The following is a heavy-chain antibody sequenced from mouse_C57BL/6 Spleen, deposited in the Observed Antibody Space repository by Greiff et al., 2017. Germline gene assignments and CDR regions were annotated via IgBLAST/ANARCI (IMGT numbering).Heavy chain of an antibody. V-gene: IGHV1-85*01. CDR1: GYTFTSYD. CDR2: IYPRDGST. J-gene: IGHJ1*03. D-gene: IGHD1-1*01. CDR3: AREGGYYDEGWYFDV. Sequence: QVQLKESGPELVKPGASVKLSCKASGYTFTSYDINWVKQRPGQGLEWIGWIYPRDGSTKYNEKFKGKATLTVDTSSSTAYMELHSLTSEDSAVYFCAREGGYYDEGWYFDVWGTGTTVTVSS.